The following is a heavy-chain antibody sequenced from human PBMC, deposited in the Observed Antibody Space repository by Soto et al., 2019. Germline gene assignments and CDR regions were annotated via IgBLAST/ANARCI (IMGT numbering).Heavy chain of an antibody. CDR2: TYYRSKWYN. CDR1: GDSVSSNSAA. V-gene: IGHV6-1*01. Sequence: SQTLSLTCAISGDSVSSNSAAWNWIRQSPSRGLEWLGRTYYRSKWYNDYAVSVKSRITINPDTSKNQFSLQLNSVTPEDTAVYYCARSSGSGYSYVYYYYGMDVWGQGTTVTVSS. D-gene: IGHD5-18*01. J-gene: IGHJ6*02. CDR3: ARSSGSGYSYVYYYYGMDV.